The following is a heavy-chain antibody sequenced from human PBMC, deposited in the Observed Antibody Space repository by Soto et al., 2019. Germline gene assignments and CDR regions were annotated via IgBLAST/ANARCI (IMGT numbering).Heavy chain of an antibody. CDR1: GDTISTGGYS. CDR2: TYYSGST. CDR3: ARSMTTVVTLDY. D-gene: IGHD4-17*01. Sequence: PSETLSLTCAVSGDTISTGGYSWAWIRQPPGKALEWIGHTYYSGSTYYNPSLKSRVTISVDTSKNQFSLKLSSVTAADTAVYYCARSMTTVVTLDYWGQGTLVTVSS. V-gene: IGHV4-30-2*03. J-gene: IGHJ4*02.